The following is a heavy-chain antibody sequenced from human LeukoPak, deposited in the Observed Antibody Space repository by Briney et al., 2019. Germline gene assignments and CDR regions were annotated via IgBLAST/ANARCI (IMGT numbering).Heavy chain of an antibody. J-gene: IGHJ4*02. D-gene: IGHD6-13*01. CDR3: ARVSAAGSRSRVFDY. Sequence: ASVKVSCKASGYTFTGYYMHWVRQAPGQGLERMGWINPNSGGTNYAQKFQGRVTMTRDTSISTAYMELSRLRSDDTAVYYCARVSAAGSRSRVFDYWGQGTLVTVSS. CDR1: GYTFTGYY. V-gene: IGHV1-2*02. CDR2: INPNSGGT.